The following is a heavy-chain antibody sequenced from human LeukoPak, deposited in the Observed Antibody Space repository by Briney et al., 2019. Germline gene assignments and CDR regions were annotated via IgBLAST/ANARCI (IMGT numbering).Heavy chain of an antibody. J-gene: IGHJ4*02. CDR3: AKDRRLDYGDYFDY. Sequence: GGSLRLSCAASGFTFSGYAMSWVRQAPGKGLEWVSAISGSGGSTYYADSVKGRFTISRGNSKNTLYLQMNSLRAEDTAVYYCAKDRRLDYGDYFDYWGQGTLVTVSS. CDR2: ISGSGGST. D-gene: IGHD4-17*01. V-gene: IGHV3-23*01. CDR1: GFTFSGYA.